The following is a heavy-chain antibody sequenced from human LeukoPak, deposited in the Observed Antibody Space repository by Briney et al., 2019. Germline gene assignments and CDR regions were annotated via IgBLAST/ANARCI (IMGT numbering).Heavy chain of an antibody. CDR2: ISSSSSYI. CDR1: GFTFSSYS. V-gene: IGHV3-21*01. Sequence: PGGSLRLSFAASGFTFSSYSMNGFRQPPGKGREGVSSISSSSSYIYYADSVKGRFTMSRDNAKNSLYLQMNSLRAEDTAVYYCAKGHYYGSGSYYRNDAFDIWGQGTMVTVSS. D-gene: IGHD3-10*01. J-gene: IGHJ3*02. CDR3: AKGHYYGSGSYYRNDAFDI.